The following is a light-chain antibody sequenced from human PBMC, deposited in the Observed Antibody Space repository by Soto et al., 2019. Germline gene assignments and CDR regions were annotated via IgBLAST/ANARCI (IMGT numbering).Light chain of an antibody. CDR2: DAS. V-gene: IGKV3-11*01. CDR3: QQRSNWPPIT. CDR1: QSVSSY. Sequence: EIELTQSPGTLSLSPGERATLSCRASQSVSSYIAWYQQKPGQAPRLLVYDASNRANGIPARLSGGGSGTAFSLPIDSLEHPDFAIYYCQQRSNWPPITFGQGTRLEIK. J-gene: IGKJ5*01.